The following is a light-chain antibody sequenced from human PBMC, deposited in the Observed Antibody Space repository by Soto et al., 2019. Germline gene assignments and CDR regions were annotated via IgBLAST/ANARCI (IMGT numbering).Light chain of an antibody. CDR3: QQANSFPIT. CDR2: GVS. Sequence: EIVLTQSPGTLSLSPGERATLSCRASQSVSSSYLAWYQQKPGQAPRLLIFGVSSRATGIPDRFSGSGSGTDFTLTISRLEPEDFATYYCQQANSFPITFGQGTRLEIK. CDR1: QSVSSSY. V-gene: IGKV3-20*01. J-gene: IGKJ5*01.